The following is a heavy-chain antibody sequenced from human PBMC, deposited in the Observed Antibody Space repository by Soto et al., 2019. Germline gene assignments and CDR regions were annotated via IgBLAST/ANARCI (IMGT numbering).Heavy chain of an antibody. CDR1: GFTFSSYG. CDR2: ISYDGSNK. CDR3: AKVGGYSGYAFDY. Sequence: QVQLVESGGGVVQPGRSLRLSCAASGFTFSSYGMHWVRQAPGKGLEWVAVISYDGSNKYYADSVKGRFTISRDNSKNTLCLQMNSLRAEDTAVYYCAKVGGYSGYAFDYWGQGTLVTVSS. D-gene: IGHD5-12*01. J-gene: IGHJ4*02. V-gene: IGHV3-30*18.